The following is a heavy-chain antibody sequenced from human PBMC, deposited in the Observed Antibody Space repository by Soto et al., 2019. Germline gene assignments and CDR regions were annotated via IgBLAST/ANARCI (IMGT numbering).Heavy chain of an antibody. CDR1: GFVFSNAW. D-gene: IGHD6-19*01. CDR2: IKSKSDGGTT. V-gene: IGHV3-15*07. CDR3: TIASILVPGSCVFSS. J-gene: IGHJ5*02. Sequence: GGSLRLSCVGSGFVFSNAWMNWVRRAPGKGLEWVGRIKSKSDGGTTDYIVPVKGRFTVSRDDSTGTVYLQMNSLRTEDTAIYYYTIASILVPGSCVFSSWGQGTLVTVSS.